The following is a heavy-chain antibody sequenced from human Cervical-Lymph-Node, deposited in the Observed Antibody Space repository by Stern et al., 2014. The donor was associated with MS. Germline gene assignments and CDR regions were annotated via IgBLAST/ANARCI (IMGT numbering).Heavy chain of an antibody. V-gene: IGHV4-4*07. CDR2: IYTSGSP. Sequence: MQLVESGPGLVKPSETLSLTCTVSGGSVSGYYWSWIRQAPGKQLEYIGRIYTSGSPDYNPSLKSRVSMSVDTSRNQFSLKLSSVTAADTAVYFCARVLPAPRTIDYWGQGTLVTVSS. D-gene: IGHD2-2*01. CDR3: ARVLPAPRTIDY. J-gene: IGHJ4*02. CDR1: GGSVSGYY.